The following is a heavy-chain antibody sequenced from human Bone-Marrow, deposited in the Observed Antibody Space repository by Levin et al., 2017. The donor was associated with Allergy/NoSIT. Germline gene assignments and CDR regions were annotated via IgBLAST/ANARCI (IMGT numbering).Heavy chain of an antibody. D-gene: IGHD5-12*01. Sequence: SETLSLTSKVSGDSISSTNYYWGWIRQPPGKGLEWIGSIYYSGKTYYNPSLKGRVSVSVDTSKNQFSLKLTSVTAADTAVYYCARQLYSGYDFFGSYFDSWGQGRLVTVSS. J-gene: IGHJ4*02. V-gene: IGHV4-39*01. CDR1: GDSISSTNYY. CDR2: IYYSGKT. CDR3: ARQLYSGYDFFGSYFDS.